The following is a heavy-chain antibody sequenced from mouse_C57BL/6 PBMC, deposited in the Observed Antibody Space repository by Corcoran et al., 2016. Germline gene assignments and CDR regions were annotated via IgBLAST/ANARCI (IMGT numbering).Heavy chain of an antibody. CDR1: GFNIKNTY. V-gene: IGHV14-3*01. CDR3: ARGHDDNPYWYFDV. D-gene: IGHD1-3*01. CDR2: IDPANGNT. Sequence: EVQLQQSMAELVRPGASVKLSWIASGFNIKNTYMHWVKEGPEQGLDWIGKIDPANGNTKSAPKFQDKATITGDTSSNTAYLQLSSLTSEDTAIYSCARGHDDNPYWYFDVWGTRTTVTVSS. J-gene: IGHJ1*03.